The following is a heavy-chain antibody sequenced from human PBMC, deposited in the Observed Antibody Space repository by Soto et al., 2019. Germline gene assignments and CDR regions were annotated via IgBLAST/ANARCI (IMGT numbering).Heavy chain of an antibody. CDR3: AYSSTPFDY. V-gene: IGHV3-23*01. J-gene: IGHJ4*02. D-gene: IGHD6-13*01. Sequence: GGSLRLSCAASGFTFNNYGMNWVRQAPGKGLEWVSAISGSGGSTYYADSVKGRFTISRDNSKNTLYLQMNSLRAEDTAVYYCAYSSTPFDYWGQGTLVTVSS. CDR2: ISGSGGST. CDR1: GFTFNNYG.